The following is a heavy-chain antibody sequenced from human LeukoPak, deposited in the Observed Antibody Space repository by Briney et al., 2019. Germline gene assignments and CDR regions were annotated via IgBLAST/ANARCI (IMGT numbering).Heavy chain of an antibody. CDR1: GFTFSSYA. V-gene: IGHV3-23*01. CDR3: AKTNLIVVPSTIRRGGFFDY. CDR2: IGGSGGST. Sequence: GGSLRLSCRTSGFTFSSYAMSWVRHAPGKGLELVSAIGGSGGSTYSADSVKGRFTISRDNSKNILYLQMNSLRAEDTAIYYCAKTNLIVVPSTIRRGGFFDYWGQGTLVTVSS. J-gene: IGHJ4*02. D-gene: IGHD2-2*01.